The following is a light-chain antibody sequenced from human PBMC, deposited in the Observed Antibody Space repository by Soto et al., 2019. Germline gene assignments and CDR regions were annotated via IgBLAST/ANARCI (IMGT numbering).Light chain of an antibody. J-gene: IGKJ4*01. CDR2: GAS. CDR3: HQYDSSPNT. CDR1: QSFSSSY. Sequence: EIVLTQSPGTLSLSPGERATLSCRASQSFSSSYLAWYQQKPGQSPRLLIYGASSRASGVPVRFSGSGSGTDFTLTITRLGPADFAVYYCHQYDSSPNTFGGGTKVDIK. V-gene: IGKV3-20*01.